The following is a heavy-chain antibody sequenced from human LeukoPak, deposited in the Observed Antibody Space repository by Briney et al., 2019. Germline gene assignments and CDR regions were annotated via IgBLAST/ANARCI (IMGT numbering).Heavy chain of an antibody. CDR2: IKQDGSEK. CDR3: ARSGLAVAGTSYY. V-gene: IGHV3-7*01. Sequence: PGGSLRLSCAASGLTFNSYWMSWVRQAPGKGLEWVATIKQDGSEKYYVDSVKGRFAISRDIAKNSLYLQMSSLRAEDTAVYYCARSGLAVAGTSYYWGQGTLVTVSS. J-gene: IGHJ4*02. D-gene: IGHD6-19*01. CDR1: GLTFNSYW.